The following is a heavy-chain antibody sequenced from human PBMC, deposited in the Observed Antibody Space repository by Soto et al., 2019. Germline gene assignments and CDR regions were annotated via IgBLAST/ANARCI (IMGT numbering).Heavy chain of an antibody. CDR3: ARGLGYSYGYRLYFAY. CDR2: IYHSGST. V-gene: IGHV4-4*02. J-gene: IGHJ4*02. D-gene: IGHD5-18*01. CDR1: GGSISSSNW. Sequence: SETLSLTCAVSGGSISSSNWWSWVRQPPGKGLEWIGEIYHSGSTNYNPSLKSRVTISVDKSKNQFSLKLSSVTAADTAVYYCARGLGYSYGYRLYFAYWGQGTLVTVSS.